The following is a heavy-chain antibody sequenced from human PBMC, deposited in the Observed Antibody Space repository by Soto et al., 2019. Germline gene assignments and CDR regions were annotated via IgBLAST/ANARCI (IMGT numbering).Heavy chain of an antibody. J-gene: IGHJ4*01. D-gene: IGHD6-13*01. CDR3: ATARYAGKLLDG. CDR1: GGSVSSGVSY. CDR2: HYNDGST. Sequence: SETLSLTCNVSGGSVSSGVSYWSWVRQNPEKGLDWIGYHYNDGSTFYNPALQSRAVISVDKTKNHLFLNLRSVTAADTAVYYCATARYAGKLLDGWGQGPLVTVS. V-gene: IGHV4-31*03.